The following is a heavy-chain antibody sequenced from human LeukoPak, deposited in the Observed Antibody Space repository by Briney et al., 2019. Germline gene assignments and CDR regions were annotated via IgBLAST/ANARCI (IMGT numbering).Heavy chain of an antibody. CDR1: GYSFTSYW. CDR3: ARLVGAVAGTRPYYYYGMDV. V-gene: IGHV5-51*01. D-gene: IGHD6-19*01. CDR2: IYPGDSDT. Sequence: GESLKISCKGSGYSFTSYWIGWVRQMPGKGLEWMGIIYPGDSDTRYSPSFQGQATISADKSISTAYLQWSSLKASDTAMYYCARLVGAVAGTRPYYYYGMDVWGQGTTVTVSS. J-gene: IGHJ6*02.